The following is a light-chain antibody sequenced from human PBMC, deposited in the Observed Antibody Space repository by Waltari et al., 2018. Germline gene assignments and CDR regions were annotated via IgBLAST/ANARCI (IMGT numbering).Light chain of an antibody. CDR2: DVR. Sequence: QSALTQPASVSGSPGQPVTISCTGASSDIGRYDIVSWYQQHPGNAPKCIICDVRKRPSGVSDRFSGCKSGDTASLTISGLQLEDEADDYCCSYAGNYIWVFGGGTRLTVL. CDR3: CSYAGNYIWV. V-gene: IGLV2-23*02. CDR1: SSDIGRYDI. J-gene: IGLJ3*02.